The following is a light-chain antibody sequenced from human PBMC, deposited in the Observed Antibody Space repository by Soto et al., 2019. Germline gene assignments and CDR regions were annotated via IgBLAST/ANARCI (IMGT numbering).Light chain of an antibody. CDR2: DAS. J-gene: IGKJ3*01. CDR1: QTVRTY. V-gene: IGKV3-11*01. CDR3: QQRATWPPFT. Sequence: EIVLTQSPATLSLSPGDRATLSRRASQTVRTYLGWYQQKPGQAPRLLIYDASNRATGIPARFSGSGSGTDFTLTISSLEPEDFAVYYCQQRATWPPFTFGPGTKVDLK.